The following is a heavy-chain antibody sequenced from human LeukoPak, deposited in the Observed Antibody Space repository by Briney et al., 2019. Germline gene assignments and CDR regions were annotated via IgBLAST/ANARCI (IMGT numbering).Heavy chain of an antibody. CDR1: GFTFSTYA. CDR2: ISGTGGST. D-gene: IGHD2-21*02. CDR3: AREDMTSPDY. Sequence: PGGSLRLSCAASGFTFSTYARTWARQAPGKGLEWVSLISGTGGSTYYADSVKGRFTISRDNAKNTLYLQMNSLRAEDTAVYYCAREDMTSPDYWGQGTLVTVSS. V-gene: IGHV3-23*01. J-gene: IGHJ4*02.